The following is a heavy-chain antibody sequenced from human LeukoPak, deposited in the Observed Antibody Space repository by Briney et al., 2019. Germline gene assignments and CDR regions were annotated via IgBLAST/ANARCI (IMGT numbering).Heavy chain of an antibody. CDR3: ARAAYDFWSGSIHDAFDI. CDR1: GGSISSYY. CDR2: IYYSGST. Sequence: SETLSLNCTVSGGSISSYYWSWIRQPPGKGLEWIGYIYYSGSTNYNPSLKSRVTISVDTSKNQFSLKLSSVTAADTAVYYCARAAYDFWSGSIHDAFDIWGQGTMVTVSS. D-gene: IGHD3-3*01. V-gene: IGHV4-59*01. J-gene: IGHJ3*02.